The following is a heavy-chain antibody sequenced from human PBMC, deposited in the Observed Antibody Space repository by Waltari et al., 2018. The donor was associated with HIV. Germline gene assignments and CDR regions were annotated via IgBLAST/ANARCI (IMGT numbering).Heavy chain of an antibody. D-gene: IGHD1-1*01. CDR2: INSDGSST. CDR1: GFTFRRYW. V-gene: IGHV3-74*01. Sequence: VQLVEYGGGLVQQGGSLRLSCDVTGFTFRRYWIHWVRQVPGKGLVWVSRINSDGSSTSYADSVKGRFTISRDNAKNTLYLQMNSLRAEDTAVYYCARMAARTTWGQGTLVTVSS. CDR3: ARMAARTT. J-gene: IGHJ5*02.